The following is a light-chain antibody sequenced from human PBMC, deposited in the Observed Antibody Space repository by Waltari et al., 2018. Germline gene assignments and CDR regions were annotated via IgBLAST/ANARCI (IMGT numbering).Light chain of an antibody. Sequence: IVLTQSPGTLSLSPGSTVTLSCRASQSIMARFLAWYQQRPGQAPRLLMYATSTRATGIPDRFRGGGSGTDFTLTITRLEPEDFAVYYCQQYGGSPPYTFGQGTKVEIK. J-gene: IGKJ2*01. CDR1: QSIMARF. CDR2: ATS. V-gene: IGKV3-20*01. CDR3: QQYGGSPPYT.